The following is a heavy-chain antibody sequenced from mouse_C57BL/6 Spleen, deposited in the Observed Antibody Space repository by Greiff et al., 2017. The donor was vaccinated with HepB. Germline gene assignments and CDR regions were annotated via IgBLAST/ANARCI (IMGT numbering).Heavy chain of an antibody. J-gene: IGHJ2*01. CDR3: TRAGLLRGYFDY. CDR1: GFTFSSYA. CDR2: ISSGGDYI. Sequence: EVKLVESGEGLVKPGGSLKLSCAASGFTFSSYAMSWVRQTPEKRLGWVAYISSGGDYIYYAVTVKGRVTISRDNARNTLYLQMSSLKSEDTAMYYCTRAGLLRGYFDYWGQGTTLTVSS. D-gene: IGHD2-3*01. V-gene: IGHV5-9-1*02.